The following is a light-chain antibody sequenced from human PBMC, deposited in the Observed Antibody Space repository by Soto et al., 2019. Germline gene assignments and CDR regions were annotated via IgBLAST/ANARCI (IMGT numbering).Light chain of an antibody. CDR3: QHYGSSRT. CDR1: QSVSSD. Sequence: EIVLTQSPGTLSLSPGERATLSCRASQSVSSDVAWYQQKPGQAPRLLIYGASSRATGIPDRFSGSGSGIDFTLTISRLEPEDFAVYYCQHYGSSRTFGQGTKVEI. CDR2: GAS. J-gene: IGKJ1*01. V-gene: IGKV3-20*01.